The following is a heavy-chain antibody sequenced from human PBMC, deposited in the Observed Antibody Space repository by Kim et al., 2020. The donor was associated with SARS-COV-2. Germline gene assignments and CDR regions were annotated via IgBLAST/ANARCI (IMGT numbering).Heavy chain of an antibody. V-gene: IGHV3-33*01. CDR1: GFTFSSYG. D-gene: IGHD3-3*01. CDR3: AREPPTYYDFWSGYSRAYYYYMDV. J-gene: IGHJ6*03. Sequence: GGSLRLSCAASGFTFSSYGMHWVRQAPGKGLEWVAVIWYDGSNKYYADSVKGRFTISRDNSKNTLYLQMNSLRAEDTAVYYCAREPPTYYDFWSGYSRAYYYYMDVWGKGTTVTVSS. CDR2: IWYDGSNK.